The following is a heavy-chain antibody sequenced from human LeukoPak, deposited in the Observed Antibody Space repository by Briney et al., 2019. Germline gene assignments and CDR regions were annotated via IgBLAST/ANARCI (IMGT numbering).Heavy chain of an antibody. D-gene: IGHD6-19*01. J-gene: IGHJ5*02. V-gene: IGHV4-59*12. CDR3: ARDLTVAGTGDWFDP. CDR1: GGSISSYY. CDR2: IYYSGST. Sequence: SETLSLTCTVSGGSISSYYWSWIRQPPGKRLEWIGYIYYSGSTNYNPSLKSRVTMSVDTSKNQFSLKLSSVTAADTAVYYCARDLTVAGTGDWFDPWGQGTLVTVSS.